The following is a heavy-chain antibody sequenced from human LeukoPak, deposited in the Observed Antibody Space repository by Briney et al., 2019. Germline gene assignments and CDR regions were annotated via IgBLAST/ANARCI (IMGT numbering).Heavy chain of an antibody. J-gene: IGHJ4*02. CDR2: ISYDGSNK. Sequence: PGGSLRLSCAASGFTFRSYGMHWVRQAPGKGLEWVAVISYDGSNKYYADSVKGRFTISRDNSKNTLYLQMNSLRAEDTAVYYCAKRRFDYWGQGTLVTVSS. CDR1: GFTFRSYG. V-gene: IGHV3-30*18. CDR3: AKRRFDY.